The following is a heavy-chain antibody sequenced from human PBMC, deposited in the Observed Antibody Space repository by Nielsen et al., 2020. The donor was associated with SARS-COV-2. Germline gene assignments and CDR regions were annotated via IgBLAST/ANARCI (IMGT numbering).Heavy chain of an antibody. J-gene: IGHJ4*02. CDR2: ISWNSGSI. CDR1: GFTFDDYA. D-gene: IGHD6-19*01. V-gene: IGHV3-9*01. CDR3: ARGGEQWLVPTYFDY. Sequence: GGSLRLSCAASGFTFDDYAMHWVRQAPGKGLEWVSGISWNSGSIGYADSVKGRFTISRDNAKNSLYLQMNSLRAEDTAVYYCARGGEQWLVPTYFDYWGQGTLVTVSS.